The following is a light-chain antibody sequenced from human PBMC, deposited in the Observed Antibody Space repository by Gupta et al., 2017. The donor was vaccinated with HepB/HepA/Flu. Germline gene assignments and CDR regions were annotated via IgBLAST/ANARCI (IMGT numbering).Light chain of an antibody. V-gene: IGLV2-8*01. CDR3: SSYAGSNNLI. J-gene: IGLJ2*01. CDR1: SSDVGGYNY. Sequence: QSALTQPPSASGSPGQSVTISCTGTSSDVGGYNYVSWYQQHPGKAPKLMIYEVSKRPSGVPDRFSGSKSGTPAPLTVSGLQAEDEADYYCSSYAGSNNLIFGGGTKLTVL. CDR2: EVS.